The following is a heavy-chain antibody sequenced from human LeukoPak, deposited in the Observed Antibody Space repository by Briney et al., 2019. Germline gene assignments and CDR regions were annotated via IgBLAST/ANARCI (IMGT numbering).Heavy chain of an antibody. J-gene: IGHJ2*01. V-gene: IGHV1-69*04. Sequence: SVKVSCKASGGTFSSYAISWVRQAPGQGLEWMGRIIPILGIANYAQKFQGRVTITADKSTSTAYMELSSLRAEDTAVYYCARHPDSYYYDSSGYYFGIEKARDWYFDLWGRGTLVTVSS. D-gene: IGHD3-22*01. CDR2: IIPILGIA. CDR1: GGTFSSYA. CDR3: ARHPDSYYYDSSGYYFGIEKARDWYFDL.